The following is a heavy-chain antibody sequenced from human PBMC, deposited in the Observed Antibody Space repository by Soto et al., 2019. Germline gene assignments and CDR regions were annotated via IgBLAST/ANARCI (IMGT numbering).Heavy chain of an antibody. CDR1: GYTFTSYG. D-gene: IGHD4-4*01. J-gene: IGHJ4*02. V-gene: IGHV1-18*01. CDR2: ISAYNGNT. Sequence: VSVKLSCKASGYTFTSYGISWVRQAPGQGLEWMGWISAYNGNTNYAQKLQGRVTMTTDTSTSTAYMELRSLRSDDTAVYSCARDRSAVTTLPGDFDYWGQGTLVTGSS. CDR3: ARDRSAVTTLPGDFDY.